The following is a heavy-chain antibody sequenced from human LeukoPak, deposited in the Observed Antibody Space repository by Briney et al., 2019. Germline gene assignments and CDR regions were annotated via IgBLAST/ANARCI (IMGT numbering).Heavy chain of an antibody. CDR3: ARTSGYYYGSGSYGFDY. D-gene: IGHD3-10*01. V-gene: IGHV1-2*02. CDR2: IKPNSGGT. CDR1: GYTFTGYY. J-gene: IGHJ4*02. Sequence: ASVKVSCKASGYTFTGYYMHWVRQAPGQGLEWMGWIKPNSGGTNYAQKFQGRVTMTRDTSISTAYMELSRLRSDDTAVYYCARTSGYYYGSGSYGFDYWGQGTLVTVSS.